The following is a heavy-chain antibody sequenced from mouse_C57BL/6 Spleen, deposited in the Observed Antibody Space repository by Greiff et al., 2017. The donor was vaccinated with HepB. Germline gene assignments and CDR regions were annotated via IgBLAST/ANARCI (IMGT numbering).Heavy chain of an antibody. V-gene: IGHV5-6*01. J-gene: IGHJ2*01. D-gene: IGHD2-4*01. CDR2: ISSGGSYT. Sequence: EVKLQESGGDLVKPGGSLKLSCAASGFTFSSYGMSWVRQTPDKRLEWVATISSGGSYTYYPDSVKGRFTISRDNAKNTLYLQMSSLKSEDTAMYYCARLATMITTRYFDYWGQGTTLTVSS. CDR3: ARLATMITTRYFDY. CDR1: GFTFSSYG.